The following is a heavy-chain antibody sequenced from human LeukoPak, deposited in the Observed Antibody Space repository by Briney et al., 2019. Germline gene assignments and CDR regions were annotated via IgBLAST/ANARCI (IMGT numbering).Heavy chain of an antibody. CDR3: ARTHCSGASCYYYFDY. J-gene: IGHJ4*02. D-gene: IGHD2-15*01. CDR1: GGSFSGYY. Sequence: SETLSLTCAVYGGSFSGYYWSWIRQPPGKGLEWIGEINHSGSTNYNPSLKSRVTISVDTSKNQFSLKLSSVTAADTAVYYCARTHCSGASCYYYFDYWGQGTLVTVSS. V-gene: IGHV4-34*01. CDR2: INHSGST.